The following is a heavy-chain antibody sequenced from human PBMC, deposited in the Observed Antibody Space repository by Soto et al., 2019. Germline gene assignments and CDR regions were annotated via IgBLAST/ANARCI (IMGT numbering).Heavy chain of an antibody. J-gene: IGHJ5*02. CDR2: ISYSGST. Sequence: QVQLQESGPGLVKPSQTLSLTCTVSGGSIRSGGYYWSWIRQHPGKGLEWIVYISYSGSTYYNPSLKIRGTISVDSAKTQFSLKLSSVTAADTAVYYFARATAVTIFGFDPCGQGTLFTVSS. CDR1: GGSIRSGGYY. D-gene: IGHD3-3*01. CDR3: ARATAVTIFGFDP. V-gene: IGHV4-31*03.